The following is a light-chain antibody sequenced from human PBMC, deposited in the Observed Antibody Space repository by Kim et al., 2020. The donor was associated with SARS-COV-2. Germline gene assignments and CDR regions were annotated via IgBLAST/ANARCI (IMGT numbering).Light chain of an antibody. CDR2: GAS. J-gene: IGKJ4*01. V-gene: IGKV3-15*01. CDR1: QSVRNN. Sequence: SPGERVTLSCRARQSVRNNLAWYQHRPGQAPRLLIYGASTRATDVSGRFSGSGSGTEFTLTIRSLQSEDLAVYYCQQYNDWPLLTFGGGTKVDIK. CDR3: QQYNDWPLLT.